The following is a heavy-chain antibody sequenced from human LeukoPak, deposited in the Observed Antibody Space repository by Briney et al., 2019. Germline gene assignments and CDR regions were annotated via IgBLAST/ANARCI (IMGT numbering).Heavy chain of an antibody. CDR3: ARETAVTQNDAFDV. V-gene: IGHV1-3*01. D-gene: IGHD4-17*01. Sequence: ASVKVSCKASGYTFTIHTIHWVRQAPGQRLEWMGWINAANANTKYSQKFQGRVTITRDTSASTAYMELSSLTSEDTAKYYCARETAVTQNDAFDVWGQGTMVTVS. J-gene: IGHJ3*01. CDR2: INAANANT. CDR1: GYTFTIHT.